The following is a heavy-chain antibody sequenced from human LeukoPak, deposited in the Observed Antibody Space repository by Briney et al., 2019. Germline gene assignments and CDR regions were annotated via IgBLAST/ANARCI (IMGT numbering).Heavy chain of an antibody. D-gene: IGHD6-19*01. CDR1: GGTVSSYA. CDR2: IIPILGIA. J-gene: IGHJ4*02. V-gene: IGHV1-69*04. Sequence: GASVKVSCKASGGTVSSYAISWVRQAPGQGLEWMGRIIPILGIANYAQKFQGRVTMTRDTSISTAYMELSRLRSDDTAVYYCARDLSSGWYDYWGQGTLVTVSS. CDR3: ARDLSSGWYDY.